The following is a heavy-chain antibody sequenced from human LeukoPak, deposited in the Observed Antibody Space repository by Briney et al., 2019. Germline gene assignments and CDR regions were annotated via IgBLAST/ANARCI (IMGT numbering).Heavy chain of an antibody. Sequence: EASVKVSCKTSGYAFTSYYMHWVRQAPGQGLEWMGIIFPSGGSADYAQRFQDRVTMTSDTSTSTAYMELSSLTSEDTAVYYCARERQGGYFDYWGQGTLVTVSS. J-gene: IGHJ4*02. D-gene: IGHD1-26*01. V-gene: IGHV1-46*01. CDR2: IFPSGGSA. CDR3: ARERQGGYFDY. CDR1: GYAFTSYY.